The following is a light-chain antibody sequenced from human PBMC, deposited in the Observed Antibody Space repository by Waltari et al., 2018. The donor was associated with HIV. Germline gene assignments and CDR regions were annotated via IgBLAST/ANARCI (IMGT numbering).Light chain of an antibody. CDR2: DIT. CDR3: NSYTSSNTFV. CDR1: YDDVGGYNY. J-gene: IGLJ1*01. Sequence: QSALTQPASVSGSPGQSLTIPCTGTYDDVGGYNYVPWYQHHPGKAPKVIIYDITKRPSGISDRFSGSKSGNTASLTISGLQAEDEADYYCNSYTSSNTFVFGTGTKVTVL. V-gene: IGLV2-14*03.